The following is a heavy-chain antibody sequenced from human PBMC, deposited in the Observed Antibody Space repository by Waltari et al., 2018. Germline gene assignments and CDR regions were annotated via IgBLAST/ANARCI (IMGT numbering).Heavy chain of an antibody. CDR2: ISSSSSII. D-gene: IGHD1-26*01. CDR1: GFTFNDYY. Sequence: QVQLVESGGGLVQSGGSLRLSCAASGFTFNDYYLSWIRQAPGKGLGLVSSISSSSSIIFYADSMKGRFTVSRDNAKNLLFLEMNGLRAEDTAVYYCAKHRGSYLDYFDYWGRGTLVTVSS. J-gene: IGHJ4*02. CDR3: AKHRGSYLDYFDY. V-gene: IGHV3-11*04.